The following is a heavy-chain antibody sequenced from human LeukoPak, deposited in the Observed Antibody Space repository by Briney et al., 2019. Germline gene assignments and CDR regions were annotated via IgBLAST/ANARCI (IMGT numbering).Heavy chain of an antibody. V-gene: IGHV4-34*01. CDR2: INHSGST. CDR3: ARDQQWLGDFDY. J-gene: IGHJ4*02. D-gene: IGHD6-19*01. CDR1: GGSFSGYY. Sequence: SETLSLTCAVYGGSFSGYYWSWIRQPPGKGLEWIGEINHSGSTNYNPSLKSRVTISVDTSKNQFSLKLSSVTAADTAVYYCARDQQWLGDFDYWGQGTLVTVSS.